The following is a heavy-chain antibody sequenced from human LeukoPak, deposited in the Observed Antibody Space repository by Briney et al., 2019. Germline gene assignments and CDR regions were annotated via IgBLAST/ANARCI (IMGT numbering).Heavy chain of an antibody. J-gene: IGHJ6*02. D-gene: IGHD3-22*01. CDR2: ISYDGSNK. V-gene: IGHV3-30-3*01. Sequence: PGGSLRLSCAASGFTFSSYAMHWVRQAPGKGLEWVAVISYDGSNKYYADSVKGRFTISRDNSKNTLYLQMNSLRAEDTAVYYCARDQEYYYDSSGYPSGPYYYYGMDVWGQGTTVTVSS. CDR1: GFTFSSYA. CDR3: ARDQEYYYDSSGYPSGPYYYYGMDV.